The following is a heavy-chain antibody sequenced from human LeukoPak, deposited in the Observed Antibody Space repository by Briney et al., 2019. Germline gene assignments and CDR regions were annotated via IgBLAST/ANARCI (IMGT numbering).Heavy chain of an antibody. D-gene: IGHD1-14*01. CDR2: ISYDGSNK. CDR3: AKVPDDKEYYFDY. CDR1: GFTFSSYA. V-gene: IGHV3-30*04. J-gene: IGHJ4*02. Sequence: PGRSLRLSCAASGFTFSSYAMHWVRQAPGKGLEWVAVISYDGSNKYYADSVKGRFTIFRDNSKNTLYLQMNSLRAEDTAVYYCAKVPDDKEYYFDYWGQGTLVTVSS.